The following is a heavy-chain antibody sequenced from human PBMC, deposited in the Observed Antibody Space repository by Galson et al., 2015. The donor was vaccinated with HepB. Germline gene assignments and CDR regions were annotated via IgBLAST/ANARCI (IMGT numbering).Heavy chain of an antibody. Sequence: LRLSCAASGFTFSTYSMNWVRQAPGKGLEWVSYISSTSGTIYYTDSVKGRFTISRDNAKNSLYLQMNSLRAEDTAVYYCARRAVVVTAIDLWGRGTLVTVSS. CDR3: ARRAVVVTAIDL. J-gene: IGHJ2*01. CDR2: ISSTSGTI. D-gene: IGHD2-21*02. V-gene: IGHV3-48*04. CDR1: GFTFSTYS.